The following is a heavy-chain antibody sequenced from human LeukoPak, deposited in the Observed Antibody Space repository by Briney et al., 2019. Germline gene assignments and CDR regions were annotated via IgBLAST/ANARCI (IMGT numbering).Heavy chain of an antibody. J-gene: IGHJ4*02. Sequence: GGSLRLSCAASGFTVSSNYMSWLRQAPGKGLEWVSVIYSGDSTYYADSVKGRFSISRDNSKNTLYLQMNSLRAEDTALYYCARDGGENSGSYSTYYFDHWGQGTLVTVSS. CDR1: GFTVSSNY. D-gene: IGHD1-26*01. CDR2: IYSGDST. CDR3: ARDGGENSGSYSTYYFDH. V-gene: IGHV3-66*01.